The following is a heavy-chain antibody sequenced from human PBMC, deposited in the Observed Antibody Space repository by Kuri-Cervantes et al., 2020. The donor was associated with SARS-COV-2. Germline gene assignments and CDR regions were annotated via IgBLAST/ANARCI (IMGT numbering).Heavy chain of an antibody. V-gene: IGHV3-30-3*01. J-gene: IGHJ4*02. CDR2: ISYDGSNK. Sequence: LSLTCAASGFTFSSYAMHWVRQAPGKGLEWVAVISYDGSNKYYADSVKGRFTISRDNAKNSLYLQMNSLRAEDTAVYYCARDKGLGYPFDYWGQGTLVTAPQ. CDR1: GFTFSSYA. CDR3: ARDKGLGYPFDY. D-gene: IGHD5-18*01.